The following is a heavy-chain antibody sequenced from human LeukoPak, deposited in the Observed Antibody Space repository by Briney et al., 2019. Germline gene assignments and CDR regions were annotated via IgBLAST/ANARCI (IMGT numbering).Heavy chain of an antibody. D-gene: IGHD6-6*01. CDR1: GFTFDDYA. V-gene: IGHV3-9*01. CDR2: ISWNSGNI. Sequence: GGSLRLSCAASGFTFDDYAMHWVRQVPGKGLEWVSGISWNSGNIEYADSVKGRFTISRDNAKKSVFLQMNSLRAEDTALYYCARDPSYSSSSPYFDYWGQGVLVTVSS. J-gene: IGHJ4*02. CDR3: ARDPSYSSSSPYFDY.